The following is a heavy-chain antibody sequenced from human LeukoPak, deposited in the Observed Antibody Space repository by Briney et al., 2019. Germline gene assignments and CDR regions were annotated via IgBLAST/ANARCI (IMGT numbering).Heavy chain of an antibody. V-gene: IGHV4-39*07. CDR1: GGSISSSSYY. J-gene: IGHJ4*02. Sequence: PSETLSLTCTVSGGSISSSSYYWGWIRQPPGKGLEWIGSIYYSGSTYYNPSLKSRVTISVDTSKNQFSLKLSSVTAADTAVYYCARIRGSYSDYWGQGTLVTVSS. CDR3: ARIRGSYSDY. CDR2: IYYSGST. D-gene: IGHD1-26*01.